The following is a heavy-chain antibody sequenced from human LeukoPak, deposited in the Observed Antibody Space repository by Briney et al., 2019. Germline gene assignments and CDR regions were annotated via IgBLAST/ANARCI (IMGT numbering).Heavy chain of an antibody. V-gene: IGHV3-21*01. CDR2: VSRGGTPI. D-gene: IGHD5-24*01. J-gene: IGHJ6*02. Sequence: GGSLRLSCAASGFTFSSYSMTWVRQGPGKGLEWVAIVSRGGTPIYYGDSVKGRFTISRDNSKNSLYLQMNSLTVEDTAVYFCARNADGSTKNYGMDVWGQGTTVTVSS. CDR1: GFTFSSYS. CDR3: ARNADGSTKNYGMDV.